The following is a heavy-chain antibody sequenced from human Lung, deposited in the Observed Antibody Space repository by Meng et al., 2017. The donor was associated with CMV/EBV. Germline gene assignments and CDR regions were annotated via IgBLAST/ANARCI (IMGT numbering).Heavy chain of an antibody. CDR3: AREGIAVAGTGFDY. Sequence: GESXKISXVASGFTFSNYGMHWVRQAPGKGLEWVAVIWYDGGNKYYADSVKGRFTISRDNSKNSLYLQMNSLRAEDTAVYYCAREGIAVAGTGFDYWGQGTLVTVSS. CDR1: GFTFSNYG. V-gene: IGHV3-33*01. J-gene: IGHJ4*02. D-gene: IGHD6-19*01. CDR2: IWYDGGNK.